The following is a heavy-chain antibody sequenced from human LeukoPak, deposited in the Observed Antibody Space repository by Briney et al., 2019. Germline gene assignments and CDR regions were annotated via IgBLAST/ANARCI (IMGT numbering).Heavy chain of an antibody. CDR2: INPSGGST. D-gene: IGHD2-2*01. J-gene: IGHJ6*02. Sequence: ASVKVSCKASGYTFTSYYMHWVRQAPGQGLEWMGIINPSGGSTSYAQKFQGRVTMTRDTSTSTVYMELSSLRSEDTAVYYCARDLEYTSCSSAGNYGMDVWGQGTTVTVSS. CDR1: GYTFTSYY. V-gene: IGHV1-46*01. CDR3: ARDLEYTSCSSAGNYGMDV.